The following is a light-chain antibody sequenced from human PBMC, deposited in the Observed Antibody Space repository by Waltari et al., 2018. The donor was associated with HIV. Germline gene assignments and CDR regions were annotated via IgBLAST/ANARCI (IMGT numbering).Light chain of an antibody. CDR2: TNN. J-gene: IGLJ3*02. Sequence: QSVLTQPPSASGTPGQRVTISCSGSSSNIGSNTVNWYQQLPGTAPKLLIFTNNHRPSGVPDRFSGSKSGTSASLAISGLQSEDEADYYCAAWDDSLSAVVFGGGTKLTVL. V-gene: IGLV1-44*01. CDR1: SSNIGSNT. CDR3: AAWDDSLSAVV.